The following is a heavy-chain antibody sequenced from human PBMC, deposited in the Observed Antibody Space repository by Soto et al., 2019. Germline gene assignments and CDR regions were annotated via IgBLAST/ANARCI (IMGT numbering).Heavy chain of an antibody. CDR1: GGSISSSSYY. V-gene: IGHV4-39*01. J-gene: IGHJ6*02. Sequence: SETLSLTCTVSGGSISSSSYYWGWIRQPPGKGLEWIGSIYYSGSTYYNPSLKSRVTISVDTSKNQFSLKLSSVTAADTAVYYCARHSMYYDFWSSAMDVWGQGTTVTVSS. D-gene: IGHD3-3*01. CDR3: ARHSMYYDFWSSAMDV. CDR2: IYYSGST.